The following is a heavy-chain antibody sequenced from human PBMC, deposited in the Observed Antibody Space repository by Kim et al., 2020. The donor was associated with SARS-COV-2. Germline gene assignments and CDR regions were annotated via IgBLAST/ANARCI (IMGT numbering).Heavy chain of an antibody. CDR1: GFIFRNFG. CDR2: ISNDGATA. CDR3: TRPSSSHFDF. J-gene: IGHJ4*02. V-gene: IGHV3-33*05. Sequence: GGSLRLSCAASGFIFRNFGLHWVRQAPGKGLEWVAFISNDGATAIYADSVRGRFTISRNYTENKVYLQMDILYSGATAVYYCTRPSSSHFDFWGQGTL.